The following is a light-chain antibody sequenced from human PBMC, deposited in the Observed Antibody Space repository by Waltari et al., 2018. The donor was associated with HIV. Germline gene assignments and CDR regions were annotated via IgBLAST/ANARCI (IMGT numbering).Light chain of an antibody. CDR1: QGIADF. V-gene: IGKV1-27*01. CDR2: ATS. CDR3: QNYYRAPWT. J-gene: IGKJ1*01. Sequence: DIQMTQSPSPLSASIGDRVTITCRASQGIADFLTWYQQKPGKAPKVLIYATSILQSGAPSRFSGIASGTEFTLTSSSLQPEDVASYYCQNYYRAPWTFGQGTKVEIK.